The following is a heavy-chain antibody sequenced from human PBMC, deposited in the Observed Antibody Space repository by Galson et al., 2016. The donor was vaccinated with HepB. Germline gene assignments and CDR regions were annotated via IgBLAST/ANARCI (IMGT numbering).Heavy chain of an antibody. Sequence: TLSLTCTVSGGSISSGGYSWNWIRQHPGKGLEWIGYIYYSGSTYYNPSLKSRVTISLDTSKKQFSLKLSSVTAADTAVYYCARQYRGGPSDYWGQGTLVIVSS. CDR2: IYYSGST. D-gene: IGHD5-12*01. CDR1: GGSISSGGYS. J-gene: IGHJ4*02. CDR3: ARQYRGGPSDY. V-gene: IGHV4-31*03.